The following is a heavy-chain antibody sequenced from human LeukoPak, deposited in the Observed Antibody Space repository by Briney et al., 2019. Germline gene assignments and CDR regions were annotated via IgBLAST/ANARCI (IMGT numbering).Heavy chain of an antibody. CDR1: GFTFSSYA. CDR2: ISGSGGST. D-gene: IGHD3-3*01. CDR3: AKIPQYDFWSGYYIPPGYFDY. V-gene: IGHV3-23*01. Sequence: GGSLRLSCAASGFTFSSYAMSWVRQAPGKGLEWVSAISGSGGSTYYADSVKGRFTISRDNSKNTLYLQMNSLRAEDTVVCYCAKIPQYDFWSGYYIPPGYFDYWGQGTLVTVSS. J-gene: IGHJ4*02.